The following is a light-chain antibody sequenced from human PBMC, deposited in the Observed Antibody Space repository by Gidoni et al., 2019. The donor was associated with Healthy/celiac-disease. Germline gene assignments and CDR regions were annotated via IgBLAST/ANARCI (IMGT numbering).Light chain of an antibody. J-gene: IGKJ2*01. CDR2: WAS. V-gene: IGKV4-1*01. CDR3: QQYYSTPYT. CDR1: QSVLDSSHSKNY. Sequence: DIVMTQSPDSLAVSMGARATITCKSSQSVLDSSHSKNYLSWYQPKPGQPPNLRIYWASTRESGVHDRCSGSGSGTDFTLTIRSLQAADVSVYYCQQYYSTPYTLGQGTKLEIK.